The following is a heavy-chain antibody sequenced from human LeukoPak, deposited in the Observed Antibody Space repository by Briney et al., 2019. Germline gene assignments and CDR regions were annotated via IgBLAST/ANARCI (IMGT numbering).Heavy chain of an antibody. J-gene: IGHJ4*02. CDR3: ARAPFDSSGYPYLDS. Sequence: ASVKVSCKASGYTFTSYYMHWVRQAPGQGLEWMGIINPSGGDTNYAQKFQGRVTMTRDTSTSTVYMELSSLRSEDTAVYFCARAPFDSSGYPYLDSWGQGTLVTVSS. D-gene: IGHD3-22*01. V-gene: IGHV1-46*01. CDR1: GYTFTSYY. CDR2: INPSGGDT.